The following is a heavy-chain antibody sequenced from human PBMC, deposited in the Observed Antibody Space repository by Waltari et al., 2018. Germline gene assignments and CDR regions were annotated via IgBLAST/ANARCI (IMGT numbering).Heavy chain of an antibody. J-gene: IGHJ6*03. D-gene: IGHD6-6*01. Sequence: EVQLVESGGGLVQPGGSLRLSCAASGFTFSSYSMHWVRQAPGKGLEWVSYISSSSSTIYYADSVKGRFTISRDNAKNSLYLQMNSLRAEDTAVYYCARDSIAGYYYYMDVWGKGTTVTVSS. CDR2: ISSSSSTI. V-gene: IGHV3-48*04. CDR3: ARDSIAGYYYYMDV. CDR1: GFTFSSYS.